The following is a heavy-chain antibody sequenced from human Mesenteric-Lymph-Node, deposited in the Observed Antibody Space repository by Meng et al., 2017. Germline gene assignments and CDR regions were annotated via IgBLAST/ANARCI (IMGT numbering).Heavy chain of an antibody. Sequence: ASVKVSCKASGYTFINHYLYWVRQAPGQGLEWMGLINPNVGSTTYAQKFQGRITMTRDTSTSTVYLDLNSLRSEDMAVYYCARLASGSLFFDLWGQGTMVTVSS. CDR1: GYTFINHY. D-gene: IGHD3-10*01. CDR3: ARLASGSLFFDL. V-gene: IGHV1-46*01. CDR2: INPNVGST. J-gene: IGHJ3*01.